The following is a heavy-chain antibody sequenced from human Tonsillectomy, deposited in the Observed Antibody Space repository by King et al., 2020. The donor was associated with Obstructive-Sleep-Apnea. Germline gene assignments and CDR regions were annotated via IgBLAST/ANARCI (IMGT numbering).Heavy chain of an antibody. J-gene: IGHJ4*02. CDR2: IYYSGST. Sequence: QLQESGPGLVKPSETLSLTCTVSGGSIISYYWSWIRQPPGKGLECIGDIYYSGSTNYNPSLKSRVTISVDTSKNQFSLKLTPVPAADTAVYYCARHYGYSGDFDNWGQGTLVTVSS. D-gene: IGHD1-26*01. V-gene: IGHV4-59*08. CDR1: GGSIISYY. CDR3: ARHYGYSGDFDN.